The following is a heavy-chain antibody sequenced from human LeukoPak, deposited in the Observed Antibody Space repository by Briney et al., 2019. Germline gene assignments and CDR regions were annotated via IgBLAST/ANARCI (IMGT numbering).Heavy chain of an antibody. CDR3: ARGVATYYYGSNGYYY. D-gene: IGHD3-22*01. CDR1: GASFSGYY. Sequence: SETLSLTCAVYGASFSGYYWSWIRQAPGKGLEWIGKINRSGSTNYNPSLKSRVTISVDTSKNEFSLKLSSVTAADTAVYHCARGVATYYYGSNGYYYWGQGTLVTVSS. CDR2: INRSGST. J-gene: IGHJ4*02. V-gene: IGHV4-34*01.